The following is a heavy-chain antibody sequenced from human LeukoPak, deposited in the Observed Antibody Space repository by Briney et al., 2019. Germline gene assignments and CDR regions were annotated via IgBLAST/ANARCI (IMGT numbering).Heavy chain of an antibody. CDR2: MYYSGST. J-gene: IGHJ3*02. CDR3: ARALKGGTKCWWIDI. D-gene: IGHD2-15*01. Sequence: PSETLSLTCTVSGGSVSSGSYYWSWIRQPPGKGLEWIGYMYYSGSTNYNPSLKSRVTISVDTSKNQFSLNLRSVTAADTAVYYCARALKGGTKCWWIDIWGQGTMVTVSS. CDR1: GGSVSSGSYY. V-gene: IGHV4-61*01.